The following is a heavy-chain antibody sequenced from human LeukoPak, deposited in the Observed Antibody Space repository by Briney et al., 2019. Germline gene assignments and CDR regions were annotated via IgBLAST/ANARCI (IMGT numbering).Heavy chain of an antibody. CDR2: INSDGSSA. Sequence: GGSLRLSCAASGFTFSSYWMHWVRQAPGKGLVWVSRINSDGSSATYADSVKGRFTISRDNAKNTLYLQMNSLRPEDTAVYYCARDVDYHATSECFDYWGQGTLVTVSS. CDR3: ARDVDYHATSECFDY. CDR1: GFTFSSYW. J-gene: IGHJ4*02. V-gene: IGHV3-74*03. D-gene: IGHD1-26*01.